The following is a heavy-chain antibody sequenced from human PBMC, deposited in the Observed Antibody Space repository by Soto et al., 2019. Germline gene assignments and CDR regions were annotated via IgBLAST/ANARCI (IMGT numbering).Heavy chain of an antibody. CDR3: AKDEGSGWYYFDY. D-gene: IGHD6-19*01. CDR2: ISGTSGRT. Sequence: EVQLLESGGGLVQPGGSLRLSCAASGFTFSSYAMNWVRQAPGKGLEWVSSISGTSGRTYYADSVEVRFTISRDNSKNTLYLQIDSLRAEDTAVYYCAKDEGSGWYYFDYWGQGTLVSVSS. CDR1: GFTFSSYA. V-gene: IGHV3-23*01. J-gene: IGHJ4*02.